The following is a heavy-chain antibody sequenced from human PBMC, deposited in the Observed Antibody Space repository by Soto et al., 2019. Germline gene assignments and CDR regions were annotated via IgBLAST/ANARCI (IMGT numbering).Heavy chain of an antibody. CDR1: GGSISSGGYY. Sequence: QVQLQESGPGLVKPSQTLSLTCTVSGGSISSGGYYWSWIRQHPGKGLEWIGYIYYSGSTYYNPSLKSRVTISVDTSKNPFSLKLSSVTAADTAVYYCASRATGSFTNWFDPWGQGTLVTVSS. J-gene: IGHJ5*02. V-gene: IGHV4-31*03. CDR2: IYYSGST. D-gene: IGHD2-15*01. CDR3: ASRATGSFTNWFDP.